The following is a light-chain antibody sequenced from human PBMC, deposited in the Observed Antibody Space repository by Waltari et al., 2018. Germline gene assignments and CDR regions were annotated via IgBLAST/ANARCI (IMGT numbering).Light chain of an antibody. CDR2: RDA. J-gene: IGLJ2*01. CDR3: SAWDDSTSGLVV. CDR1: SANIGTNY. V-gene: IGLV1-47*01. Sequence: QSVLTQPPSVSGTPGQRVTISCSGNSANIGTNYVYWYQQVPGTTPKPLIFRDAQRPSGVPNRFSASKSGTSASLAISGLRSEDEANYYCSAWDDSTSGLVVFGGGTKLTVL.